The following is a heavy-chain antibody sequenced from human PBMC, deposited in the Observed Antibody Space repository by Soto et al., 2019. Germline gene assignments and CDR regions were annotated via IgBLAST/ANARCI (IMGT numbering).Heavy chain of an antibody. CDR1: GFTFTDHY. CDR3: ARLMGTSFDL. CDR2: ARNKVNSYII. J-gene: IGHJ4*02. V-gene: IGHV3-72*01. D-gene: IGHD2-8*01. Sequence: PGGSLRLSCAASGFTFTDHYMDWVRQAPGKGLEWVGRARNKVNSYIISYAASVKGRFIISRDDSKNSLYLQMNSLKTEDTAVYFCARLMGTSFDLWGRGTLVTVPS.